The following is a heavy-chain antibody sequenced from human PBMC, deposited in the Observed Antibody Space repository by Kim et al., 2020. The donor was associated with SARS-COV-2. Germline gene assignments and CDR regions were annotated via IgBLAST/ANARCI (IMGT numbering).Heavy chain of an antibody. V-gene: IGHV3-30*18. CDR2: ISYDGSNK. J-gene: IGHJ4*02. D-gene: IGHD1-26*01. Sequence: GGSLRLSCAASGFTFNTYGMHWVRQAPGKGLEWVAVISYDGSNKYYADSVKGRCTISRDNSKNTLYLQMNSLRIEDTAVYYCAKSFSGSYFGYDYWGQGTLVHVSS. CDR3: AKSFSGSYFGYDY. CDR1: GFTFNTYG.